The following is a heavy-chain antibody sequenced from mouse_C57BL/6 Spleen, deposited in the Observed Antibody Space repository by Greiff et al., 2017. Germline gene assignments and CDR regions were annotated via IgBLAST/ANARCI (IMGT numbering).Heavy chain of an antibody. D-gene: IGHD1-1*01. CDR1: GYTFTSYW. J-gene: IGHJ4*01. Sequence: VQLQQSGAELVKPGASVQMSCKASGYTFTSYWITWVKQRPGQGLEWIGDIYPGSGSTNYNEKFKSKATLTVDTSSSTAYMQLSSLTSEDSAVYYCARYGLRYAMDYWGQGTSVTVSS. V-gene: IGHV1-55*01. CDR3: ARYGLRYAMDY. CDR2: IYPGSGST.